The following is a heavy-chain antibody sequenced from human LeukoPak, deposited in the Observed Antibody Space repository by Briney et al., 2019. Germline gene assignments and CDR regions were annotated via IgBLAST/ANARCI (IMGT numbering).Heavy chain of an antibody. CDR1: GFTFSSYA. J-gene: IGHJ5*02. CDR2: ISYDGSNK. CDR3: ARSIMIFGVARGLGDWFDP. D-gene: IGHD3-3*01. V-gene: IGHV3-30-3*01. Sequence: GGSLRLSCAASGFTFSSYAMSWVRQAPGKGLEWVALISYDGSNKYYADSVKGRFIISRDNSKNTLYLQVNSLRAEDTAVYYCARSIMIFGVARGLGDWFDPWGQGTLVTVSS.